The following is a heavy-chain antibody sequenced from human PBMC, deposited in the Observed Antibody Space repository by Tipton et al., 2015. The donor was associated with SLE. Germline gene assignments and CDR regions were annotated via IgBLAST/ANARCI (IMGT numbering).Heavy chain of an antibody. CDR3: AGAAGWQSNWYFDL. Sequence: QLVQSGAEVKKPGASVKVSCKASGYTFTGYYMHWVRQAPGQGPEWMGWIHPNSGGTNYAQKFQGRVTMTRDTSISTAYMELSRLRSDDAAVYYCAGAAGWQSNWYFDLCGRGPLVTFFS. CDR2: IHPNSGGT. J-gene: IGHJ2*01. V-gene: IGHV1-2*02. D-gene: IGHD5-24*01. CDR1: GYTFTGYY.